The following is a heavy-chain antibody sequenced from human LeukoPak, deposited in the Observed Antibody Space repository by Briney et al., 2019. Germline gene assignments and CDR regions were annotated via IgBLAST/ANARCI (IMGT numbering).Heavy chain of an antibody. CDR1: GGSISSYY. CDR2: IYYSGST. V-gene: IGHV4-59*01. D-gene: IGHD6-19*01. CDR3: ASAVAATGFDY. Sequence: SETLSLTCTVSGGSISSYYWSWIRQPPGKGLEWIGYIYYSGSTNYNPSLKSRVTISVDTSKNQFSLKLSSVTAADTAVYYCASAVAATGFDYWGQGTLVTVSS. J-gene: IGHJ4*02.